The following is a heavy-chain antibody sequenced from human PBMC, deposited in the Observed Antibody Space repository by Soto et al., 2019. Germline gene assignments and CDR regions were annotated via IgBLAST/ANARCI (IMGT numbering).Heavy chain of an antibody. V-gene: IGHV1-46*01. CDR3: ARDWARDDFWSGFDY. CDR2: INPSGGST. J-gene: IGHJ4*02. D-gene: IGHD3-3*01. CDR1: GYTFTSYY. Sequence: GASVKVSCKASGYTFTSYYMHWVRQAPGQGLEWMGIINPSGGSTSYAQKFQGRVTMTRDTSTSTVYMELSSLRSEDTAVYYCARDWARDDFWSGFDYWGQGTLVTVSS.